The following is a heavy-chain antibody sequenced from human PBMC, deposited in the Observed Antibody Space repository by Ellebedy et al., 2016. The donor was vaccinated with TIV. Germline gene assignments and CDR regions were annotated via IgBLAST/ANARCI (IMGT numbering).Heavy chain of an antibody. CDR1: GYNFTTYA. J-gene: IGHJ6*02. Sequence: AASVKVSCKASGYNFTTYAMHWVRHAPGQRLEWIRWMNDGNGNTKYSQKFQGRVTITRDTSASTAYMELNSLRAEDTAVYYCASTTIFGILRRPYYYAMDVWGQGTTVTVSS. CDR2: MNDGNGNT. V-gene: IGHV1-3*01. CDR3: ASTTIFGILRRPYYYAMDV. D-gene: IGHD3-3*01.